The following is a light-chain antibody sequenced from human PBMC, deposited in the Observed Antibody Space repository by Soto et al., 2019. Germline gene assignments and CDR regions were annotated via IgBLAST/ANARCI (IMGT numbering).Light chain of an antibody. CDR2: AAS. CDR3: QHYCSSFT. Sequence: IVLTPSPVTVSLSPGERATLSCRASQGVNSTYVAWYQQKPGQAPRLLIYAASIRATGIPDRFSGSGSGTDFTLTISRLEPEDFVVYYCQHYCSSFTFGPGSKVDIK. V-gene: IGKV3-20*01. CDR1: QGVNSTY. J-gene: IGKJ3*01.